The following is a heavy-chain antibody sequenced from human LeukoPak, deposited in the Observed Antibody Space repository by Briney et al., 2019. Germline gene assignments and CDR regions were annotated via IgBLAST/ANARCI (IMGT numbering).Heavy chain of an antibody. Sequence: NPSETLSLTCAVSGGSISISNWWSWVRQPPGKGLEWIGEIDHSGTTNYNPSLKSRVTISVDKSKNQFSLKVSSVTAADTAVYYCASRFKGSGGNSDWGQGTLVTVSS. V-gene: IGHV4-4*02. J-gene: IGHJ4*02. CDR3: ASRFKGSGGNSD. CDR2: IDHSGTT. CDR1: GGSISISNW. D-gene: IGHD4-23*01.